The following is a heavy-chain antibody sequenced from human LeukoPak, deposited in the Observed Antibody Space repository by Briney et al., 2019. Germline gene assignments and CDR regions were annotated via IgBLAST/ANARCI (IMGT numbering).Heavy chain of an antibody. CDR2: IRYDGRNK. Sequence: GGSLRLSCAAFGFTFSSYGMHWVRQAPGKGREWVAFIRYDGRNKYYGDPVKGRFSISRDNSKNTLYLQMNSLRAEDTAVYYCAKGRRYNILTGHYVSEVDPWGQGTLVTVSS. CDR3: AKGRRYNILTGHYVSEVDP. V-gene: IGHV3-30*02. D-gene: IGHD3-9*01. J-gene: IGHJ5*02. CDR1: GFTFSSYG.